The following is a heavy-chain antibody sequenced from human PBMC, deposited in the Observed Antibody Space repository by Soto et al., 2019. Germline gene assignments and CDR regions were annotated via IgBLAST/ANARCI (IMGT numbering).Heavy chain of an antibody. V-gene: IGHV3-9*01. D-gene: IGHD1-26*01. CDR2: ISWNSGSI. CDR1: GFTFDDYA. J-gene: IGHJ4*02. CDR3: AKEEWELYYFDY. Sequence: GGSLRLSCAASGFTFDDYAMHWVRQAPGKGLEWVSGISWNSGSIGYADSVKGRFTISRDNAKNSLYLQMNSLRAEDTALYYCAKEEWELYYFDYWGQGTLVTVSS.